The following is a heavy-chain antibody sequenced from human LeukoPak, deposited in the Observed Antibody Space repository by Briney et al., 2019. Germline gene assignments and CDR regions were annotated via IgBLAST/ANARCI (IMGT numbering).Heavy chain of an antibody. D-gene: IGHD3-10*01. CDR2: ISGSGGST. Sequence: GGSLRLSCAASGFTFSSYAMSWVRQAPGKGLEWVSAISGSGGSTYYADSVKGRFTISRDNSKNTLYLQMNSLRAEDTAVYYCAKGGYYGSGNVADTFDIWGQGTMVTVSS. V-gene: IGHV3-23*01. CDR3: AKGGYYGSGNVADTFDI. J-gene: IGHJ3*02. CDR1: GFTFSSYA.